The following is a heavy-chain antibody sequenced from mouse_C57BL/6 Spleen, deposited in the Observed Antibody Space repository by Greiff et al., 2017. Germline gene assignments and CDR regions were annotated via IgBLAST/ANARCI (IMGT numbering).Heavy chain of an antibody. CDR1: GYTFTSYW. CDR2: IDPSDSYT. V-gene: IGHV1-59*01. CDR3: ARGVTTVVDLDY. J-gene: IGHJ2*01. D-gene: IGHD1-1*01. Sequence: QVQLQQPGAELVRPGTSVKLSCKASGYTFTSYWMHWVKQRPGQGLEWIGVIDPSDSYTNYNQKFKGKATLTVDTSSSTAYVQLSSLTSEDSAVYYCARGVTTVVDLDYWGQGTTLTVSS.